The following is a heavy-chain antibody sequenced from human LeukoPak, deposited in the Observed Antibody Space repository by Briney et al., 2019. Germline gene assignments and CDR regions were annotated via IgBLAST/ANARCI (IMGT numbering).Heavy chain of an antibody. Sequence: ASVKVSCKASGYTFTSYGISWVRQAPGQGLEWMGWISAYNGNTNYAQKLQGRVTMTTDTSTSTAYMELRSLRSDDTAVYYCASIAARGGFPYYYYMDVWGKGTTVTVSS. CDR3: ASIAARGGFPYYYYMDV. CDR1: GYTFTSYG. D-gene: IGHD6-6*01. J-gene: IGHJ6*03. CDR2: ISAYNGNT. V-gene: IGHV1-18*01.